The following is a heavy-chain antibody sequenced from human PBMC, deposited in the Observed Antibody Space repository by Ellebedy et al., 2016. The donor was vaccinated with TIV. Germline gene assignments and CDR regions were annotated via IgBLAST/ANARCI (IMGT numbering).Heavy chain of an antibody. CDR2: IYYSGST. Sequence: GSLRLSXAVYGGSFSGYYWSWIRQPPGKGLEWIGYIYYSGSTNYNPSLKSRVTISVDTSKNQFSLKLSSVTAADTAVYYCAGAPTLSPYYYYYMDVWGKGTTVTVSS. CDR3: AGAPTLSPYYYYYMDV. J-gene: IGHJ6*03. CDR1: GGSFSGYY. V-gene: IGHV4-59*01.